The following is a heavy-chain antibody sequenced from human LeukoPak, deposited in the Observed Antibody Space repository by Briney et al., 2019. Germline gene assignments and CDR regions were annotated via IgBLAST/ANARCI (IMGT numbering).Heavy chain of an antibody. CDR2: ISTRWSTI. CDR3: ARAKGYGDFDDAFDI. CDR1: GFTFSDYN. V-gene: IGHV3-11*01. D-gene: IGHD4-17*01. Sequence: GGSLRLSCAASGFTFSDYNMIWIRQAPGKGLEWVSSISTRWSTIYYADSVKGRFTISRDIARNSLYLQMNSLRAEDTAVYYCARAKGYGDFDDAFDIWGQGTMVSVSS. J-gene: IGHJ3*02.